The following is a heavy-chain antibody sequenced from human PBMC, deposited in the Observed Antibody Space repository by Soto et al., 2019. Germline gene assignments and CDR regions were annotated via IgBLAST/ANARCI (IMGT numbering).Heavy chain of an antibody. CDR1: GGSISSYY. J-gene: IGHJ2*01. CDR2: IYYSGST. CDR3: GPFPSDILTEGYFDI. V-gene: IGHV4-59*01. Sequence: TSETLSLTCTVSGGSISSYYWSWIRQPPGKGLEWIGYIYYSGSTNYNPSLKSRVTISVDTSKNQFSLKLSAVTAADTAVYYCGPFPSDILTEGYFDIWGRGTLVPVS. D-gene: IGHD3-9*01.